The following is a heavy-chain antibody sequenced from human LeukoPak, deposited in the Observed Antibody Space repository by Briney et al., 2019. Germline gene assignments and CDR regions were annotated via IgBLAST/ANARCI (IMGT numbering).Heavy chain of an antibody. CDR3: ARVPAATYYYYYYMDV. CDR2: IYSGGST. J-gene: IGHJ6*03. Sequence: GGSLRLSCAASGFTVSSNYMSWVRQAPGKGLEWVSVIYSGGSTYYADSVKGRFTISRDNAKNSLYLQMNSLRAEDTAVYYCARVPAATYYYYYYMDVWGKGTTVTVSS. V-gene: IGHV3-53*01. CDR1: GFTVSSNY. D-gene: IGHD2-2*01.